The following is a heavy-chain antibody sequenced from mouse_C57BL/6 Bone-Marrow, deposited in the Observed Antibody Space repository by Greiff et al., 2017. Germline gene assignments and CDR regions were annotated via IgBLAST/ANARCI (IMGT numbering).Heavy chain of an antibody. J-gene: IGHJ2*01. CDR2: IYPRSGNT. CDR3: ARASYYGSSSYYFDY. CDR1: GYTFTSYG. Sequence: VQLQQSGAELARPGASVKLSCKASGYTFTSYGISWVKQRTGQGLEWIGEIYPRSGNTYYNEKFKGKATLTADKSSSTAYMELHSLTSEDSAVYFGARASYYGSSSYYFDYWGQGTTLTVSS. D-gene: IGHD1-1*01. V-gene: IGHV1-81*01.